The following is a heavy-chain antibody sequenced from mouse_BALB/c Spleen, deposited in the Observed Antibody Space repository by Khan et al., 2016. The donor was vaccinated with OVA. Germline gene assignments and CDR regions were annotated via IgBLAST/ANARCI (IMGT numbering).Heavy chain of an antibody. J-gene: IGHJ4*01. D-gene: IGHD1-1*01. V-gene: IGHV9-3-1*01. Sequence: QIQLVQSGPELKKPGETVKISCKASGYTFTNYGMNWVKQSPGKALKWMGWINTYTGEPTYADDFKGRFAFSLETSARTAYLQINNLKNEDTATYFCVRPPDGSYTLDHWGQGTSVTVSS. CDR1: GYTFTNYG. CDR3: VRPPDGSYTLDH. CDR2: INTYTGEP.